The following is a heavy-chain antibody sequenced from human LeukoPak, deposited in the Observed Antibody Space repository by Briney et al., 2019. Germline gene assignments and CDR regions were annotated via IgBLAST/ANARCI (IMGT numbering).Heavy chain of an antibody. CDR2: ITWDAYST. D-gene: IGHD3-22*01. J-gene: IGHJ4*02. Sequence: GGSLRLSCAASGFTFYDYSMHWVRQAPGRGLEWVSLITWDAYSTYYVDSVKGRFTISRDNSKNSLYLQMNGLRTEDTALYYCAKDQRGYELDFWGQGTLVTVSS. V-gene: IGHV3-43*01. CDR1: GFTFYDYS. CDR3: AKDQRGYELDF.